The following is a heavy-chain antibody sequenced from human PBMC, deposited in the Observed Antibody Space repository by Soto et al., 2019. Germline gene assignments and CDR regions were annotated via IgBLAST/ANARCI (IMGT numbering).Heavy chain of an antibody. CDR2: ISSSGTSA. V-gene: IGHV3-11*05. CDR3: ARDRGAVTGQYFDY. Sequence: QVQLEESGGGLVKPGGSLRLSCAASGFTFSAVYMSWLRQAPKKGLDYISYISSSGTSANYADSVKGRFTISRDNAKNSLYLQMNSLRVEDTAGYYCARDRGAVTGQYFDYWGQGALVTVSS. D-gene: IGHD6-19*01. J-gene: IGHJ4*02. CDR1: GFTFSAVY.